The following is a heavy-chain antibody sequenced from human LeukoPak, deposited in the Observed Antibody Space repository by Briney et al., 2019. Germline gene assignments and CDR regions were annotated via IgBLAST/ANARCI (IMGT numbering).Heavy chain of an antibody. CDR1: GFTFSSYA. J-gene: IGHJ4*02. V-gene: IGHV3-48*01. CDR2: ISSSSSTI. D-gene: IGHD3-22*01. Sequence: GGSLRLSWAASGFTFSSYAMSWVRQAPGKGLEWVSAISSSSSTIYYADSVKGRFTISRDNAKNSLYLQMNSLRAEDTAVYYCARGAYYYEDWGQGTLVTVSS. CDR3: ARGAYYYED.